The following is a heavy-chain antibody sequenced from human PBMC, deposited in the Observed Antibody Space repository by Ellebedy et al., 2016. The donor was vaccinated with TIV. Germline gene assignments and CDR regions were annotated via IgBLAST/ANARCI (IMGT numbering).Heavy chain of an antibody. CDR2: INHSGSP. CDR3: SRGVTDQN. V-gene: IGHV4-34*01. J-gene: IGHJ4*02. Sequence: MPSETLSLTCAVYGGSLSGYYWSWIRQPPGKGLEWIGEINHSGSPNYNSSLKSRVTISLDTSKNQFSLKLSSVTAADTAVYYCSRGVTDQNWGQGILVTVSS. D-gene: IGHD2-21*02. CDR1: GGSLSGYY.